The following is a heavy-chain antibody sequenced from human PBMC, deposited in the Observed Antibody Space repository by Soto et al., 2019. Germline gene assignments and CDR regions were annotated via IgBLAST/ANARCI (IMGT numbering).Heavy chain of an antibody. J-gene: IGHJ4*02. CDR2: ISAYTGNT. CDR3: ARDVDERLTGYYIPFDY. Sequence: ASVKVSCKASDYTFASYGVSCVRQAPGQGLEWMGWISAYTGNTNYAQKFQGRVTLTTDTSTSTAYMELRSLTSDDTALYYCARDVDERLTGYYIPFDYWGQGTQVTVSS. D-gene: IGHD3-9*01. CDR1: DYTFASYG. V-gene: IGHV1-18*01.